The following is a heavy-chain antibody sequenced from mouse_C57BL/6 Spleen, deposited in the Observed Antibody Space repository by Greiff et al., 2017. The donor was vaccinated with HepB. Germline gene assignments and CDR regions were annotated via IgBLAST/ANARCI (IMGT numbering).Heavy chain of an antibody. Sequence: VQLQQSGAELVRPGASVKLSCTASGFNIKEYYMHWVKQRPEQGLEWIGRIDPEDGDTEYAPKFKGKATMTADTSSNTAYLQLSSLTSEDTAVYYCASAQGPFAYWGQGTLVTVSA. J-gene: IGHJ3*01. CDR2: IDPEDGDT. CDR3: ASAQGPFAY. CDR1: GFNIKEYY. D-gene: IGHD3-2*02. V-gene: IGHV14-1*01.